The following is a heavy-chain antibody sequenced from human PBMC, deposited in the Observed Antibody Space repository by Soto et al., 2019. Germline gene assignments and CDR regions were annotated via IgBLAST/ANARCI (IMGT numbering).Heavy chain of an antibody. D-gene: IGHD3-3*01. CDR3: ARDPRVVFWSGTADAFDI. CDR2: IIPILGIA. Sequence: QVQLVQSGAEVKKPGSSVKVSCKASGGTFSSYTISWVRQAPGQGLEWMGRIIPILGIANYAQKFQGRVTITADKSTSTAYMELSSLRSEDTAVYYCARDPRVVFWSGTADAFDIWGQGTMVTVSS. CDR1: GGTFSSYT. J-gene: IGHJ3*02. V-gene: IGHV1-69*08.